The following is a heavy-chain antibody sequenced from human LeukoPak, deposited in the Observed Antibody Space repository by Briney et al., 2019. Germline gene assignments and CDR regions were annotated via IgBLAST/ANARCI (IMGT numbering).Heavy chain of an antibody. CDR3: ARTYYYGSGSYYLHDYYGMDV. J-gene: IGHJ6*02. CDR2: IYHSGST. V-gene: IGHV4-4*02. D-gene: IGHD3-10*01. Sequence: PSETLSLTCAVSGGSISSINWWSWVRQPPGKGLEWIGEIYHSGSTNYNPSLKSRVTISVDKSKNQFSLKLSSVTAADTAVYYCARTYYYGSGSYYLHDYYGMDVWGQGTTVTVSS. CDR1: GGSISSINW.